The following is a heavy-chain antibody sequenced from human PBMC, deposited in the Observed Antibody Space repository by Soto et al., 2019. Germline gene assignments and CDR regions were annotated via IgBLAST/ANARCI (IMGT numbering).Heavy chain of an antibody. J-gene: IGHJ3*02. Sequence: EVQLVESGGGLVQPGGSLRLSCAASGFTFSSYSMNWVRQAPGKGLEWVSYISSSSSTIYYADSVKGRFTISRDNAKNSLYLQMNSLRAEDTAVYYFARDSSGSGSHDAFDIWGQGTMVTVSS. CDR3: ARDSSGSGSHDAFDI. CDR2: ISSSSSTI. D-gene: IGHD3-10*01. CDR1: GFTFSSYS. V-gene: IGHV3-48*01.